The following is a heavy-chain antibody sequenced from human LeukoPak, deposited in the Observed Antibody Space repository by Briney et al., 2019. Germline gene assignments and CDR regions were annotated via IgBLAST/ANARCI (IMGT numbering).Heavy chain of an antibody. V-gene: IGHV5-10-1*01. D-gene: IGHD6-19*01. CDR2: IDPSDSYT. J-gene: IGHJ4*02. Sequence: GESLKISCKGSGYSFTSYWISWVRQMPGKGLEWMGRIDPSDSYTNYSPSFQGHVTISADKSISIAYLQWSSLKASDTAMYYCAIGIAVADADYWGQGTLVTVSS. CDR3: AIGIAVADADY. CDR1: GYSFTSYW.